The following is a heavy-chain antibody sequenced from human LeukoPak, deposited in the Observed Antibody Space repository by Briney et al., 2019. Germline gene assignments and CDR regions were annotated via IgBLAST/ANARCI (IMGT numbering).Heavy chain of an antibody. V-gene: IGHV1-18*01. D-gene: IGHD2-2*01. CDR1: GYTFTNYG. CDR2: ISGYNDNT. J-gene: IGHJ4*02. CDR3: ARDGTSTDDY. Sequence: VASVKVSCKASGYTFTNYGISWVRQPPAQGQELMGWISGYNDNTNYAQTFQGRLTVTTDTSTSTTYMELRSLRSDDTAVYYCARDGTSTDDYWGQGTLVTVSS.